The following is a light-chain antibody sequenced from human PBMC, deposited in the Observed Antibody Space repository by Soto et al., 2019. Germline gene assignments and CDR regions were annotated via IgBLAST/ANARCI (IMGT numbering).Light chain of an antibody. Sequence: DIHMTQSPSSLSASVGDRVTITCRASQSISSYVNWYQQKSGQAPKLLIYAASSLRSGVPSRFSGTGSGTDFTLTITSLQPEDFASYHCQQIYSTPPNFGTGTK. CDR2: AAS. CDR1: QSISSY. V-gene: IGKV1-39*01. J-gene: IGKJ2*01. CDR3: QQIYSTPPN.